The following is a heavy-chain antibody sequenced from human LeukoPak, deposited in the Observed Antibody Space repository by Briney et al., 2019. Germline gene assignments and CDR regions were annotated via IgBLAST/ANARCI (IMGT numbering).Heavy chain of an antibody. V-gene: IGHV4-4*09. D-gene: IGHD2-2*01. J-gene: IGHJ4*02. CDR1: GGSISGYY. Sequence: SETLSLTCTVSGGSISGYYWSWIRQPPGKGLEWIGYIYTSGSTNYNPSLKSRVTISVDTSKNQFSLKLSSVTAADTAVYYCARHPTQVRAFDYWGQGTLVTVSS. CDR2: IYTSGST. CDR3: ARHPTQVRAFDY.